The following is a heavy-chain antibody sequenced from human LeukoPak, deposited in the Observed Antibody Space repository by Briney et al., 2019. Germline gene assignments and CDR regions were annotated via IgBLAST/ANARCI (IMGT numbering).Heavy chain of an antibody. D-gene: IGHD5-24*01. CDR1: QYSFSDYA. Sequence: ASVKVSCKASQYSFSDYAIHWVRQAPGQRLEWMGWIDAGNGRTKYSQSFQGRLTIIRDTSATTAYMELSGLTSEDTATYYCARGYGPSWGRLQIPYYFDYWGQGTLVTVSS. CDR3: ARGYGPSWGRLQIPYYFDY. J-gene: IGHJ4*02. CDR2: IDAGNGRT. V-gene: IGHV1-3*01.